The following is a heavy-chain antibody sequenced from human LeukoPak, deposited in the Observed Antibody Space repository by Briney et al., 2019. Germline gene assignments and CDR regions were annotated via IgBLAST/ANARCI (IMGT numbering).Heavy chain of an antibody. J-gene: IGHJ4*02. Sequence: GASMKVSCKASGYTFTGYYMHWVRQAPGRGLEWMGWINPNSGGTNYAQKFQGRVTMTRDTSISTAYMELSRLRSDDTAVYYCAREGLYDILTGYVDYWGQGTLVTVSS. CDR3: AREGLYDILTGYVDY. D-gene: IGHD3-9*01. V-gene: IGHV1-2*02. CDR2: INPNSGGT. CDR1: GYTFTGYY.